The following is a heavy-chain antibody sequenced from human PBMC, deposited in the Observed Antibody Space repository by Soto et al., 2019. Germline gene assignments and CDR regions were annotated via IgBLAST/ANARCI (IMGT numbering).Heavy chain of an antibody. D-gene: IGHD3-16*01. J-gene: IGHJ6*02. Sequence: ASAEVSCKASGYTLTTFSMYWVRQVPGQRLEWMGWINTGNGNTKNSQRFQGRVTITRDTSASTAYMELSSLRSEDTAVYYCARVTFGNYYDMDVWGQGTTVTVS. CDR1: GYTLTTFS. CDR2: INTGNGNT. V-gene: IGHV1-3*04. CDR3: ARVTFGNYYDMDV.